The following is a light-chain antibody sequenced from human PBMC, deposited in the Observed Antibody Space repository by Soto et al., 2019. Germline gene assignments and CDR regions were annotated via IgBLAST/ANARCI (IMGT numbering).Light chain of an antibody. J-gene: IGLJ3*02. CDR2: DVN. CDR3: FSYAGSYTPWV. Sequence: QSALTQPRSVSGSPGQSVTISCTGTSSDVGRYNYVSWYQQHPGKAPKLMIYDVNKWPSGVPDRFSGSKSGNTASLTISGLQAEDEADYYCFSYAGSYTPWVIGGGTKVTVL. V-gene: IGLV2-11*01. CDR1: SSDVGRYNY.